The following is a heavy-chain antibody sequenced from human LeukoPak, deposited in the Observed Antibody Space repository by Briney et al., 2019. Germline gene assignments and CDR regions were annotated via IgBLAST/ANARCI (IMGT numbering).Heavy chain of an antibody. J-gene: IGHJ5*02. V-gene: IGHV1-18*01. CDR2: ISAYNGNT. CDR3: ARDVDRLGYSSGWYENWFDP. Sequence: ASVKVSCKASGYTFTSYGINWVRQAPGQGLEWMGWISAYNGNTNYAQKLQGRVTMTTDTSTSTAYMELRSLRSDDTAVYYCARDVDRLGYSSGWYENWFDPWGQGTLVTVSS. CDR1: GYTFTSYG. D-gene: IGHD6-19*01.